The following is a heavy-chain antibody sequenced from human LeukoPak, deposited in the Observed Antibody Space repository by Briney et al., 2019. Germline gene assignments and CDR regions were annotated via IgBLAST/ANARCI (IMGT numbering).Heavy chain of an antibody. Sequence: PSETLSLTCTVSGGSISSSSYYWGWIRQPPGKGLEWIGSIYYSGSTYYNPSLKSRVTISVDTSKNQFSLKLSSVTAADTAVYYCLNVLRDWTPGNLTGYHAFDIWGQGTNVTVSS. J-gene: IGHJ3*02. V-gene: IGHV4-39*01. CDR1: GGSISSSSYY. CDR2: IYYSGST. D-gene: IGHD3-9*01. CDR3: LNVLRDWTPGNLTGYHAFDI.